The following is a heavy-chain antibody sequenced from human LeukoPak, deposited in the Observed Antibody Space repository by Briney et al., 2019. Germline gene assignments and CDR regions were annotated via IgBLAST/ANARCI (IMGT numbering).Heavy chain of an antibody. CDR3: ARHTTTFYFDY. J-gene: IGHJ4*02. V-gene: IGHV4-59*08. D-gene: IGHD5-12*01. CDR2: IYYSGST. CDR1: GGSTSSYY. Sequence: SETLSLTCTVSGGSTSSYYWSWIRQPPGKGLEWIGYIYYSGSTNYNPSLKSRVTISVDTSKNQFSLKLSSVTAADTAVYYCARHTTTFYFDYWGQGTLVTVSS.